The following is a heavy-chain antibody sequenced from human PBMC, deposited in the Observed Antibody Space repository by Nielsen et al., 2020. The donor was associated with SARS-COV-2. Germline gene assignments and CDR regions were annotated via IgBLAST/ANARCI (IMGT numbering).Heavy chain of an antibody. D-gene: IGHD1-1*01. CDR1: GFTFSSYA. Sequence: GESLKISCAASGFTFSSYAMHWVRQAPGKGLEWVAVISYDGSNKYYADSVRGRFTISRDNAKNSLYLQMNSLRAEDTAVYYCARDPQLGVFGDAFDVWGRGTMVTVSS. V-gene: IGHV3-30-3*01. CDR2: ISYDGSNK. J-gene: IGHJ3*01. CDR3: ARDPQLGVFGDAFDV.